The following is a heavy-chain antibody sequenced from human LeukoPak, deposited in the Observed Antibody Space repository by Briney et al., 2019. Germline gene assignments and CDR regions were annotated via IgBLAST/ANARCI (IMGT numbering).Heavy chain of an antibody. CDR1: GFAVSNNF. V-gene: IGHV3-53*05. J-gene: IGHJ4*02. Sequence: GGSLRLSCAAPGFAVSNNFMSWVRQAPGKGLEWVSVIYIGGSTYYADSVKGRFTVSRDNSKNTLYLQMSSLRAEDTAVYYCARGTGYYNPPSLHYWGQGTLVTVSS. CDR3: ARGTGYYNPPSLHY. CDR2: IYIGGST. D-gene: IGHD3-9*01.